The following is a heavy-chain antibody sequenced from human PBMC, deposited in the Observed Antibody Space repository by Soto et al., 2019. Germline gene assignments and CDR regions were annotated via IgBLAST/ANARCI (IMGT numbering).Heavy chain of an antibody. Sequence: ASVKVSCKASGYTFTRYNVHWVRQAPGQGLEWMAIINPSGGTTYYVQKFEGRVTLTTDTSTSTAYMELTSLRSEDTAVYYCARVVMTTVPASYYYGMDVWGQGTTVTVSS. CDR2: INPSGGTT. CDR1: GYTFTRYN. CDR3: ARVVMTTVPASYYYGMDV. V-gene: IGHV1-46*01. J-gene: IGHJ6*02. D-gene: IGHD4-4*01.